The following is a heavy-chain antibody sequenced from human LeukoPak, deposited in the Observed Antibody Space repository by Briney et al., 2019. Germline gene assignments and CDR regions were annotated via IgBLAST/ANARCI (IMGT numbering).Heavy chain of an antibody. J-gene: IGHJ5*02. CDR3: ARGGYGGITIFRGGEAYWFDP. V-gene: IGHV1-2*02. Sequence: ASLKVSCKASGYTFTGYYMHWVRQAPGQGLEWMGWINPNSGGTNYAQKFQGRVTMTRDTSISTAYMELSRLRSDDTAVYYCARGGYGGITIFRGGEAYWFDPWGQGTLVTVSS. CDR2: INPNSGGT. CDR1: GYTFTGYY. D-gene: IGHD3-3*01.